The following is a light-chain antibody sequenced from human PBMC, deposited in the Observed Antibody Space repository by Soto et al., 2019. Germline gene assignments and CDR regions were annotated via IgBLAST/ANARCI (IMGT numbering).Light chain of an antibody. J-gene: IGKJ1*01. CDR2: AAS. CDR1: QGIRSS. V-gene: IGKV1-9*01. Sequence: DIQLTQSPSFLSASVGDRVTITCRASQGIRSSLAWYQQRPGKAPTLLIYAASTLQAGVASRFSGSGSGTDFPLTISSLQPEDYATYYCQQLTAYPPWTFGQGTKVEIK. CDR3: QQLTAYPPWT.